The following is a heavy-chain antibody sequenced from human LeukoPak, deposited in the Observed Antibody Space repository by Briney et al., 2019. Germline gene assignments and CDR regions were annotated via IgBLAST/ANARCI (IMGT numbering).Heavy chain of an antibody. CDR3: SIDMRISSENQYQYYYMDA. V-gene: IGHV4-4*07. D-gene: IGHD6-6*01. Sequence: PKPLSLPSTASVGPISSYNWSWIRQPPGKGLKWIGSTYTVGSTNYNPSLKSRVTMSVNPSKNQFSLSLSPVPARNTAGYYVSIDMRISSENQYQYYYMDAWGKGNPVTVSS. J-gene: IGHJ6*03. CDR1: VGPISSYN. CDR2: TYTVGST.